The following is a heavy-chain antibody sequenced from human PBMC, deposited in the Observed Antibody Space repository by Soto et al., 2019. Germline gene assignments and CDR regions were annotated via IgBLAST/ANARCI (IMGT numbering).Heavy chain of an antibody. CDR2: ISSSSSYI. D-gene: IGHD3-10*01. CDR1: GFTFSGYS. V-gene: IGHV3-21*01. J-gene: IGHJ4*02. Sequence: GGSLRLSCAASGFTFSGYSMNWVRQAPGKGLEWVSRISSSSSYIYYADSVKGRFTISRDNAKNSLYLQMNSLRAEDTAVYYCARDSDSSYYFDYWGQGTLVTVSS. CDR3: ARDSDSSYYFDY.